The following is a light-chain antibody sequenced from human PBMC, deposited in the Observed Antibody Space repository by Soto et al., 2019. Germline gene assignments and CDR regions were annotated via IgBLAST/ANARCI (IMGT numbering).Light chain of an antibody. V-gene: IGKV1-27*01. CDR1: QGISNY. CDR3: QKYNSAPWT. CDR2: AAS. J-gene: IGKJ1*01. Sequence: DIQMTQSPSSLSASVGDRVTITCRASQGISNYLARYQQKPGQVPKLLIYAASTLQSGVPSRFSGSGSGTEFTLTISSLEPEDVATYYCQKYNSAPWTFGQGTKVEIK.